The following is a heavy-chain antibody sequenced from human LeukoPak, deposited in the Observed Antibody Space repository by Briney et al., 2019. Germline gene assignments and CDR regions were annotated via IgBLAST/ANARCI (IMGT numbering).Heavy chain of an antibody. CDR1: GYTFTSYA. D-gene: IGHD1-26*01. CDR3: ARDVDSGSYYPLGY. J-gene: IGHJ4*02. CDR2: INAGNGNT. V-gene: IGHV1-3*01. Sequence: GAPVKVSCKASGYTFTSYAMHWVRQAPGQRLEWMGWINAGNGNTKYSQKFQGRVTITRDTSASTAYMELSSLRSEDTAVYYCARDVDSGSYYPLGYWGQGTLVTVSS.